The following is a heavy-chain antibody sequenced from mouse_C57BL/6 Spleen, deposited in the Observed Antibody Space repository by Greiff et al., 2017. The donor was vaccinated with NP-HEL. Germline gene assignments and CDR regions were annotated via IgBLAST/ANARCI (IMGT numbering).Heavy chain of an antibody. V-gene: IGHV5-4*01. Sequence: EVKVVESGGGLVKPGGSLKLSCAASGFTFSSYAMSWVRQTPEKRLEWVATISDGGSYTYYPDNVKGRFTISRDNAKNNLYLQMSHLKSEDTAMYYCARDHYYGSSTYYFDYWGQGTTLTVSS. CDR3: ARDHYYGSSTYYFDY. CDR1: GFTFSSYA. D-gene: IGHD1-1*01. CDR2: ISDGGSYT. J-gene: IGHJ2*01.